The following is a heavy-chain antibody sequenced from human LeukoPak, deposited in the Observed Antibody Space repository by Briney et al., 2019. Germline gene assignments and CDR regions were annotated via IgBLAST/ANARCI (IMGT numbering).Heavy chain of an antibody. CDR2: INPSGGST. CDR3: ARDREVGAKGSAFDI. V-gene: IGHV1-46*01. J-gene: IGHJ3*02. CDR1: GYTFTSYY. D-gene: IGHD1-26*01. Sequence: ASVKVSCKASGYTFTSYYMHWVRQAPGQGLEWMGIINPSGGSTSYAQKFQGRVTMTRDMSTSTVYMELSSLSSEDTAVYYCARDREVGAKGSAFDIWGKGTMVTVSS.